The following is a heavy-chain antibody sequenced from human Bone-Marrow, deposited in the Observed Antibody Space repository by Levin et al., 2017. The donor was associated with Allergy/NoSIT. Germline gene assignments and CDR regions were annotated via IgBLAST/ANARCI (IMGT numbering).Heavy chain of an antibody. CDR1: GSSVTNRYW. Sequence: KTSETLSLTCTVSGSSVTNRYWWSWVRQPPGKGLEWLGEISQGGSANYNPSLKSRVTISRDRSRNQVSLRVNSVTSADTAVYYCARVRGRSSGYEVNFMDVWGKGTTVTVSS. J-gene: IGHJ6*03. CDR3: ARVRGRSSGYEVNFMDV. CDR2: ISQGGSA. D-gene: IGHD6-25*01. V-gene: IGHV4-4*02.